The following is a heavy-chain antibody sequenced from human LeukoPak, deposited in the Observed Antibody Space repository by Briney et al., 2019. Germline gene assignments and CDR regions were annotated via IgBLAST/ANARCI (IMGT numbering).Heavy chain of an antibody. CDR2: IYPGDSDT. CDR3: ARRSDDCGGDCYNFDY. CDR1: GYSFTSYW. Sequence: GESLKISCKGSGYSFTSYWIGWVRQMPGKGLEWMGFIYPGDSDTRYSPSFQGQITISADKSIRTAYLQWSSLKASDTAMYYCARRSDDCGGDCYNFDYWGQGTLVTVSS. D-gene: IGHD2-21*01. V-gene: IGHV5-51*01. J-gene: IGHJ4*02.